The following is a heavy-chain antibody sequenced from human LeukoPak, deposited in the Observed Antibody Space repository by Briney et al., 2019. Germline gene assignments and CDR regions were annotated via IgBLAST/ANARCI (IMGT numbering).Heavy chain of an antibody. D-gene: IGHD3-10*01. CDR1: GYTFTGYY. CDR3: ASNYYGSGSYDLNNWFDP. Sequence: ASVKVSCKASGYTFTGYYMHWVRQAPGQGLEWMGWINPNSGGTNYAQKFQGRVTMTRDTSISTAYMELSRLRSEDTAVYYCASNYYGSGSYDLNNWFDPWGQEPWSPSPQ. V-gene: IGHV1-2*02. CDR2: INPNSGGT. J-gene: IGHJ5*02.